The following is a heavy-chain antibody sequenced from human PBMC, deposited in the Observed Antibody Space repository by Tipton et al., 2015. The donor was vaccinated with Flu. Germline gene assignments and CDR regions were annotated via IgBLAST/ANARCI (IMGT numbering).Heavy chain of an antibody. J-gene: IGHJ4*02. D-gene: IGHD1-26*01. CDR1: GGSISSYY. Sequence: TLSLTCTVSGGSISSYYWSWIRQPPGKGLEWIGYIYYSGSTSYNPSLKSRVTISVDTSKNQVSLKLSSVTAADTAVYYCARAPDSIVGATVFDYWGQGTLVTVSS. V-gene: IGHV4-59*01. CDR3: ARAPDSIVGATVFDY. CDR2: IYYSGST.